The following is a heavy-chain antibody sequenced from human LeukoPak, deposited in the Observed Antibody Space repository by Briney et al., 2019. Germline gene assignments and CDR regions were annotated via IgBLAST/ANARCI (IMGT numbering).Heavy chain of an antibody. CDR1: GYTFTVYY. D-gene: IGHD2-15*01. CDR2: INPTSGAT. V-gene: IGHV1-2*02. Sequence: ASVQVSCKPSGYTFTVYYIHWVRQAPRQGFEWMGWINPTSGATNYAPKFQGRVTVTRDTSISTAYMELNSLKSDDTAVYFCASGVVAATFYYYMDVWGEGTTVTVSS. CDR3: ASGVVAATFYYYMDV. J-gene: IGHJ6*03.